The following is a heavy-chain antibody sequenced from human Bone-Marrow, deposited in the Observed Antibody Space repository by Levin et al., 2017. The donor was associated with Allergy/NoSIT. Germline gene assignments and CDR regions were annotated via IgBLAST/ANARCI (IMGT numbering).Heavy chain of an antibody. CDR1: GGSISSSSYY. J-gene: IGHJ4*02. Sequence: KSSETLSLTCTVSGGSISSSSYYWGWIRQPPGKGLEWIGSIYYSGSTYYNPSLKSRVTISVDTSKNQFSLKLSSVTAADTAVYYCARHSPYDFWSGYYGYGAYFDYWGQGTLVTVSS. CDR2: IYYSGST. V-gene: IGHV4-39*01. CDR3: ARHSPYDFWSGYYGYGAYFDY. D-gene: IGHD3-3*01.